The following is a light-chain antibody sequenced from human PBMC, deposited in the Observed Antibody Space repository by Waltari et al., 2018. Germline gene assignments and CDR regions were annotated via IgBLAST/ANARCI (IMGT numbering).Light chain of an antibody. Sequence: PGKAPKLMIYDVTVRPSGVPDRFSGSKSGNTASLTISGLQAEDETDYYCCSYAGSFTWVFGGGTKLTVL. V-gene: IGLV2-11*01. CDR2: DVT. CDR3: CSYAGSFTWV. J-gene: IGLJ3*02.